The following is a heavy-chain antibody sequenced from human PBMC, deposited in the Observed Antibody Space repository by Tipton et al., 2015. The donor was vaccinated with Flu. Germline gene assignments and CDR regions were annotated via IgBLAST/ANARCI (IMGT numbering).Heavy chain of an antibody. V-gene: IGHV4-39*01. J-gene: IGHJ4*02. CDR2: IYYSGST. D-gene: IGHD1-26*01. CDR3: ARLNGVGARDY. CDR1: GGSISSSSYY. Sequence: TLSLTCTVSGGSISSSSYYWGWIRQPPGKGLEWIGSIYYSGSTYYNPSLKSRVTISVDTSKNQFSLKLSSVTAADTAVYYCARLNGVGARDYWGQGTLVTVSS.